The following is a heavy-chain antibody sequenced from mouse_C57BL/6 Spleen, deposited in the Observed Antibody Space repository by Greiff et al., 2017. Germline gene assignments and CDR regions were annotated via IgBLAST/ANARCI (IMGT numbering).Heavy chain of an antibody. J-gene: IGHJ3*01. D-gene: IGHD1-1*01. CDR1: GFTFSDYY. CDR3: ARVGGSSAFAY. CDR2: INYDGSST. V-gene: IGHV5-16*01. Sequence: EVKLVESEGGLVQPGSSMKLSCTASGFTFSDYYLAWVRQVPEKGLEWVANINYDGSSTYYLDSLKSRFIISRDNAKNILYLQMSSLKSEDTATYYCARVGGSSAFAYWGQGTLVTVSA.